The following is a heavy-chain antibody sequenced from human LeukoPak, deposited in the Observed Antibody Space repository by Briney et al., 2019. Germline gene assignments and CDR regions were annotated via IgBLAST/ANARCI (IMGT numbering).Heavy chain of an antibody. CDR3: ARGGYYYMDV. D-gene: IGHD6-13*01. CDR1: GFTVNSNF. J-gene: IGHJ6*03. V-gene: IGHV3-53*01. CDR2: IYSGGSA. Sequence: GGSLRLSCAASGFTVNSNFMSWVRQAPGKGLEWVSVIYSGGSAYYADSVKGRFTISRDNSKNTLYLQMNSLRAEDSAEYYCARGGYYYMDVWGKGTTVTVSS.